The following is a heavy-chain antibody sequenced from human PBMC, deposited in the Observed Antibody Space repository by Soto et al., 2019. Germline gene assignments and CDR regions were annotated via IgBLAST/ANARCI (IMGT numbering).Heavy chain of an antibody. Sequence: SETLSLTCSVSCDSVNSDSYYWTWIRQPPGKGLEWIGYISSSGRTNYNPSLKSRVTISLDTSSNQFSLELTSVTAADTAIYYCARDIRGYSRAFDYWGQGTLVTVSS. CDR2: ISSSGRT. CDR3: ARDIRGYSRAFDY. J-gene: IGHJ4*02. D-gene: IGHD5-18*01. CDR1: CDSVNSDSYY. V-gene: IGHV4-61*01.